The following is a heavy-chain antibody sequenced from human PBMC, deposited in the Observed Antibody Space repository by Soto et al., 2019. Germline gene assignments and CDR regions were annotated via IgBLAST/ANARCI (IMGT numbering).Heavy chain of an antibody. Sequence: ASVKVSCKVSGNTFTDYYMHWVQQAPGKGLEWMGLVDPEDGETIYAEKFQGRVTITADKSTDTAYRELSSLRSEETTGYYCATAPCYCIVRSCYRSFVPSGQATLVSVSS. D-gene: IGHD2-15*01. J-gene: IGHJ5*02. CDR2: VDPEDGET. CDR1: GNTFTDYY. V-gene: IGHV1-69-2*01. CDR3: ATAPCYCIVRSCYRSFVP.